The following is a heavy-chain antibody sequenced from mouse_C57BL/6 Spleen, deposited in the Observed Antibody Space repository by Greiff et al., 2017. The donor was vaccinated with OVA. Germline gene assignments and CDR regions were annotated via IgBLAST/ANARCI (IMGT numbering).Heavy chain of an antibody. CDR3: ARGWDYYFDY. J-gene: IGHJ2*01. Sequence: EVQLVESGPVLVKPGASVKMSCKASGYTFTDYYMNWVKQSHGKSLEWIGVINPYNGGTSYNQKFKGKATLTVDKSSSTAYMELNSLTSEDSAVYYCARGWDYYFDYWGQGTTLTVSS. V-gene: IGHV1-19*01. CDR1: GYTFTDYY. D-gene: IGHD4-1*01. CDR2: INPYNGGT.